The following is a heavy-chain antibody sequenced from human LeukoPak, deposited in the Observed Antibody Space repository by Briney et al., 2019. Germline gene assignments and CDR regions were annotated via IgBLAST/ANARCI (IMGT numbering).Heavy chain of an antibody. CDR1: GFTFDDYG. Sequence: GSLRLSCAASGFTFDDYGMSWVRQAPGKGLEWIGEINHSGSTNYNPSLKSRVTISVDTSKNQFSLKLSSVTAADTAVYYCARYLRGPWGQGTLVTVSS. J-gene: IGHJ5*02. CDR3: ARYLRGP. D-gene: IGHD3-10*02. CDR2: INHSGST. V-gene: IGHV4-34*01.